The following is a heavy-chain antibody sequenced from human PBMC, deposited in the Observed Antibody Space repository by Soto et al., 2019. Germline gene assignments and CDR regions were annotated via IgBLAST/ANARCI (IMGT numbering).Heavy chain of an antibody. CDR3: ARGPDDYSNYGLDY. J-gene: IGHJ4*02. CDR2: MNPNSGNT. Sequence: GASVKVSCKASGYTFTSYDINWVRQATGQGLEWMGWMNPNSGNTGYAQKFQGRVTMTRNTSISTAYMELSSLRSEDTAVYYCARGPDDYSNYGLDYWGQGTLVTVSS. V-gene: IGHV1-8*01. CDR1: GYTFTSYD. D-gene: IGHD4-4*01.